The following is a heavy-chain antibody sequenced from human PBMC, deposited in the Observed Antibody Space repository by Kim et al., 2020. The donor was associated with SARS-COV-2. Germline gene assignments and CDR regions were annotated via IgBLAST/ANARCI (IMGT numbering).Heavy chain of an antibody. CDR3: ARENDYYDSSGSNDAFDI. Sequence: GGSLRLSCAASGFTFSSYEMNWVRQAPGTGLEWVSYIGSSGTTIYYADSVKGRFTISRDNAKNSLYLQMNSLRAEDTAVYYCARENDYYDSSGSNDAFDIWGQGTMVTVAS. J-gene: IGHJ3*02. CDR2: IGSSGTTI. V-gene: IGHV3-48*03. CDR1: GFTFSSYE. D-gene: IGHD3-22*01.